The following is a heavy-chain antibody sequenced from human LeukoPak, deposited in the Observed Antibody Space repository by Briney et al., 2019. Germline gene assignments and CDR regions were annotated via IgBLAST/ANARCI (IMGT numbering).Heavy chain of an antibody. CDR1: GFTFSSYA. Sequence: TGGSLRLSCAASGFTFSSYAMSWVRQAPGKGLDWVSAISGGGGSTYYADSVKGRFTISRDNSKNTLYLQMNSLRAEDTAVYYCAKDDCSGGSCYYYYGMDVWGQGTTVTVSS. J-gene: IGHJ6*02. V-gene: IGHV3-23*01. CDR3: AKDDCSGGSCYYYYGMDV. CDR2: ISGGGGST. D-gene: IGHD2-15*01.